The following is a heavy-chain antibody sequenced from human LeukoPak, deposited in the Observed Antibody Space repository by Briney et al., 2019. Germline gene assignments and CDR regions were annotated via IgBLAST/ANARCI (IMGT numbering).Heavy chain of an antibody. Sequence: GGSLRLSCAASGFTFSNYGMHWVRQAPGKGLEWVAVIWYDGNNKNYADSVKGRFTISRDNSKNTLYLQMNSLRAEDTAVYYCARDRGGATSTYYYYGLDVWGQGTTVTVSS. D-gene: IGHD2-2*01. V-gene: IGHV3-33*01. CDR1: GFTFSNYG. CDR3: ARDRGGATSTYYYYGLDV. J-gene: IGHJ6*02. CDR2: IWYDGNNK.